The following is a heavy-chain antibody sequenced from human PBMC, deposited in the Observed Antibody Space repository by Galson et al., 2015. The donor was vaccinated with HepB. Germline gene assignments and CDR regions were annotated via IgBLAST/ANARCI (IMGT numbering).Heavy chain of an antibody. D-gene: IGHD3-3*01. J-gene: IGHJ4*02. V-gene: IGHV1-69*06. CDR1: GDTFNSHT. Sequence: SVKVSCKASGDTFNSHTISWVRQAPGQGLEWMGGIIPSFGTVTYARKLRGRVTMTADKSTSTAYMELSSLTSEDTAVYYCARDGEGSRITNFWSGYFGTGDAFDYWGQGTLVTVSS. CDR3: ARDGEGSRITNFWSGYFGTGDAFDY. CDR2: IIPSFGTV.